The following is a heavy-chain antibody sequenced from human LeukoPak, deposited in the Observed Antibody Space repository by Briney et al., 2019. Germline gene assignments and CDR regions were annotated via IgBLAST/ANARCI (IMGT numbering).Heavy chain of an antibody. J-gene: IGHJ4*02. Sequence: SETLSLTCTVSGGSVSSGSYYWSWIRQPPGKGLEWIGYIYYSGSTNYNPSLKSRVTISVDTSKNQFSLKLSSVTAADTAVYYCARAGGYSGYAGLDYWGQGTLVTVSS. CDR2: IYYSGST. CDR1: GGSVSSGSYY. V-gene: IGHV4-61*01. CDR3: ARAGGYSGYAGLDY. D-gene: IGHD5-12*01.